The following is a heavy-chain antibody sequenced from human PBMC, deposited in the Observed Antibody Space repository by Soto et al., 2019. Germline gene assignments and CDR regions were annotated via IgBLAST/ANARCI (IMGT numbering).Heavy chain of an antibody. J-gene: IGHJ6*02. CDR1: GFTFISYG. CDR3: ARDPVAVAYYYYGMDV. CDR2: IWYDGSNK. D-gene: IGHD6-19*01. V-gene: IGHV3-33*01. Sequence: GGSLRLSCAASGFTFISYGMHWVRQAPGKGLEWVAVIWYDGSNKYYADSVKGRFTISRDNSKNTLYLQMNSLRAEDTAVYYCARDPVAVAYYYYGMDVWGQGTTVTVSS.